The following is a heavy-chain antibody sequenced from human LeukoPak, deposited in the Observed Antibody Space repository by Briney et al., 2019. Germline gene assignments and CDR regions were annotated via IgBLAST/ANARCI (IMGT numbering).Heavy chain of an antibody. J-gene: IGHJ4*02. D-gene: IGHD3-3*01. Sequence: GGSLRLSCAASGFTFSSYAMNWVRQAPGKGLEWVSGISGGGTITNYADSVKGRFTISRDNSKNTLYLQMNSLRAEDTAVYYCAKEASGYSRPFDYWGQGTLVTVSS. CDR3: AKEASGYSRPFDY. V-gene: IGHV3-23*01. CDR2: ISGGGTIT. CDR1: GFTFSSYA.